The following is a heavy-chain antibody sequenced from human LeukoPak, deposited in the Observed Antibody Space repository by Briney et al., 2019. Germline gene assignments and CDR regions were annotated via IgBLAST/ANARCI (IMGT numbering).Heavy chain of an antibody. V-gene: IGHV4-59*01. D-gene: IGHD6-19*01. Sequence: SETLSLTCTVSGGSISSYYWSWIRQPPGKGLEWIGYIYYSGSTNYNPSLKSRVTISVDTSKNQFSLKLSSVTAADTAVYYCARDSSGWYSGGFDYWGQGTLVTVSS. J-gene: IGHJ4*02. CDR1: GGSISSYY. CDR3: ARDSSGWYSGGFDY. CDR2: IYYSGST.